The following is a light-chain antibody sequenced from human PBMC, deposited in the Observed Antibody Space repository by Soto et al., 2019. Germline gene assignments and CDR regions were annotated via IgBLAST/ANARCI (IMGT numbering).Light chain of an antibody. CDR1: SSNIGADYE. CDR2: GNT. V-gene: IGLV1-40*01. J-gene: IGLJ1*01. CDR3: QSYDNTLKGCV. Sequence: SALTHPPSVSWAPGQRVIISCTGGSSNIGADYEVHWYQQLPGTAPKLLIYGNTNRPSGVPDRFSGSKSGSSASLAITGLQAEDEAEYYCQSYDNTLKGCVFGTGTKVTVL.